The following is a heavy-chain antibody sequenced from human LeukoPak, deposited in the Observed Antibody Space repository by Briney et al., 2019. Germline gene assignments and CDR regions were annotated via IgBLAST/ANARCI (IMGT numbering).Heavy chain of an antibody. J-gene: IGHJ5*02. CDR1: GASMTFTHYY. D-gene: IGHD4-17*01. CDR3: ATVTTVTTIWFDP. Sequence: SETLSLTCTVSGASMTFTHYYWGWIRQPPGKGLEWIGSIYYSGSTYYNPSLKSRVTISVDTSKNQFSLKLSSVTAADTAVYYCATVTTVTTIWFDPWGQGTLVTVSS. V-gene: IGHV4-39*07. CDR2: IYYSGST.